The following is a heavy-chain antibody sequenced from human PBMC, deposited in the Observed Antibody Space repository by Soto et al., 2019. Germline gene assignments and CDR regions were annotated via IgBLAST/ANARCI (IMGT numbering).Heavy chain of an antibody. V-gene: IGHV3-30*18. CDR1: GSTFSSYG. D-gene: IGHD3-22*01. J-gene: IGHJ4*02. Sequence: GGSLRLSCAASGSTFSSYGMHWVRQAPGKGLEWVAVISYDGSNKYYADSVKGRFTISRDNSKNTLYLQMNSLRAEDTAVYYCAKDPNSSGYYSHFEYWGQGTLVTVSS. CDR3: AKDPNSSGYYSHFEY. CDR2: ISYDGSNK.